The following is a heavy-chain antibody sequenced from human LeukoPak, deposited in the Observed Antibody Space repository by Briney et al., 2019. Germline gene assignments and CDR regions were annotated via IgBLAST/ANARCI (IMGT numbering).Heavy chain of an antibody. Sequence: SVKVSCKASGGTFSSYAISRVRQAPGQGLEWMERIIPILGIANYAQKFQGRVTITADKSTSTAYMELSSLRSEDTAVYYCARGAVAGRVFDYWGQGTLVTVSS. CDR2: IIPILGIA. J-gene: IGHJ4*02. CDR1: GGTFSSYA. CDR3: ARGAVAGRVFDY. D-gene: IGHD6-19*01. V-gene: IGHV1-69*04.